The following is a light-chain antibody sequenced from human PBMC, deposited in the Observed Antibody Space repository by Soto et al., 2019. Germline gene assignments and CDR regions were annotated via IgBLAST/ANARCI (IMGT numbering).Light chain of an antibody. Sequence: DIQMTQSPSSLSASVGDRVTITCRASQGIRDALGWYQQKPGKVPKRLIYSASSLQNGVPSRFSGSGSETVFTLTISSLQPKDCAPYVCLPHSDYPFTFGKGTRLEI. V-gene: IGKV1-17*01. CDR1: QGIRDA. J-gene: IGKJ2*01. CDR3: LPHSDYPFT. CDR2: SAS.